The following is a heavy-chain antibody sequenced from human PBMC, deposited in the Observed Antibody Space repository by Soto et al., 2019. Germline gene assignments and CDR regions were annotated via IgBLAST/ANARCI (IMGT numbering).Heavy chain of an antibody. CDR1: GGTFTDLG. J-gene: IGHJ5*02. V-gene: IGHV1-69*13. D-gene: IGHD3-22*01. CDR2: IIPVFGTP. CDR3: ARGWDHYDSSGLLTWFDP. Sequence: SVKVSCKASGGTFTDLGLHWVRQAPGQGLEWMGGIIPVFGTPNYAQKFQGRVIITADEFTSTAHMELSSLRSEDTAVYYCARGWDHYDSSGLLTWFDPWGQGTLVTVSS.